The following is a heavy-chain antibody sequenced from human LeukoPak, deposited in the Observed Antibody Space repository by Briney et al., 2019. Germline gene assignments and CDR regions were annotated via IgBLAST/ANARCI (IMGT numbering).Heavy chain of an antibody. CDR1: GFTFSANG. D-gene: IGHD5-12*01. V-gene: IGHV3-30*02. CDR2: ILFDGSKG. J-gene: IGHJ2*01. Sequence: PGGSLRLSCAASGFTFSANGMHWVRQAPGKGLEWVSYILFDGSKGYYADSVKGRLTISRDNSKNTLYLQMNSLRAEDTAVYYCAASGYDLDWYFDLWGRGTLVTVSS. CDR3: AASGYDLDWYFDL.